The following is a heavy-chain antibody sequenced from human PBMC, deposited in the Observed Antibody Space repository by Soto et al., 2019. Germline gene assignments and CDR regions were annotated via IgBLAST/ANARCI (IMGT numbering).Heavy chain of an antibody. CDR2: ISYDGSNK. J-gene: IGHJ4*02. Sequence: QVQLVESGGGVVQPGRSLRLSRAASGFTFSSYGMHWVRQAPGKGLEWVAVISYDGSNKYYADSVKGRFTISRDNSKNTLYLQMNSLRAEDTAVYYCAKDKGIVGATPHYWGQGTLVTVSS. CDR3: AKDKGIVGATPHY. V-gene: IGHV3-30*18. CDR1: GFTFSSYG. D-gene: IGHD1-26*01.